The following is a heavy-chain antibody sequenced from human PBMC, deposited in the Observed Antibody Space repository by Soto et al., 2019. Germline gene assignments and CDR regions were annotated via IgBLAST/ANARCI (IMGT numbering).Heavy chain of an antibody. CDR1: GFTFSSYA. CDR3: AKPRHKLGIVVVPAATRYYFDY. CDR2: ISGSGGST. Sequence: GGSLRLSCAASGFTFSSYAMSWVRQAPGKGLEWVSAISGSGGSTYYADSVKGRFTISRDNSKNTLYLQMNSLRAEETAVYYCAKPRHKLGIVVVPAATRYYFDYWGQGTLVTVSS. J-gene: IGHJ4*02. V-gene: IGHV3-23*01. D-gene: IGHD2-2*01.